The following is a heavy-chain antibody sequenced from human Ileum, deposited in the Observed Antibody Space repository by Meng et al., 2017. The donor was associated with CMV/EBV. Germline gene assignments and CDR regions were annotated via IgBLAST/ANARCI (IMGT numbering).Heavy chain of an antibody. V-gene: IGHV3-23*01. CDR3: DASDY. Sequence: GESLKISCVVSGFTFSNYDMSWARQAPGKGLEWVSTITGSGGRTNYADSVKGRFTISRDNSKNTLYLRLDSLRAEDTAIYYCDASDYWGQGTQVTVSS. J-gene: IGHJ4*02. CDR1: GFTFSNYD. CDR2: ITGSGGRT. D-gene: IGHD6-6*01.